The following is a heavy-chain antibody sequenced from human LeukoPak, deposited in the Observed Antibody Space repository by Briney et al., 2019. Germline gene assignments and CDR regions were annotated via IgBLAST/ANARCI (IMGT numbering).Heavy chain of an antibody. V-gene: IGHV3-23*01. D-gene: IGHD3-3*01. CDR3: AKAERRGITIFGHIDY. CDR2: NSGSGGST. Sequence: GGSLRLSCAASGFTFSSYAMSWVRQAPGKGLEWVSVNSGSGGSTYYADSVKGRFTISRDNSKNTLYLQMNSLRAEDTAVYYCAKAERRGITIFGHIDYWGQGTLVTVSS. CDR1: GFTFSSYA. J-gene: IGHJ4*02.